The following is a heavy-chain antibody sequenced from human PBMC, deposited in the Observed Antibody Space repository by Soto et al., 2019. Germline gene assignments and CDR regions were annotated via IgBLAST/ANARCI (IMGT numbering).Heavy chain of an antibody. V-gene: IGHV4-34*01. CDR3: ASLLNYYDSRGYYPKWFDP. CDR1: GGSFSGYY. Sequence: SETLSLTCAVYGGSFSGYYWSWIRQPPGKGLEWIGEINHSGSTNYNPSLKSRVTISVDTSKNQFSLKLSSVTAADTAVYYCASLLNYYDSRGYYPKWFDPWGQGVLVTVSS. D-gene: IGHD3-22*01. CDR2: INHSGST. J-gene: IGHJ5*02.